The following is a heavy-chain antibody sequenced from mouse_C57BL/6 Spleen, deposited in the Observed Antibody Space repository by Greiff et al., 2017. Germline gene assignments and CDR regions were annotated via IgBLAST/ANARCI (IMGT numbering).Heavy chain of an antibody. Sequence: VQLQQPGAELVKPGASVKMSCKASGYTFTSYWITWVKQRPGQGLEWIGDIYPGSGSTNYNEKFKSKATLTVDTSSSTAYMQLSSLTSEDSAVYYCAREFITTVVRYFDVWGTGTTVTVSS. V-gene: IGHV1-55*01. CDR1: GYTFTSYW. D-gene: IGHD1-1*01. CDR2: IYPGSGST. CDR3: AREFITTVVRYFDV. J-gene: IGHJ1*03.